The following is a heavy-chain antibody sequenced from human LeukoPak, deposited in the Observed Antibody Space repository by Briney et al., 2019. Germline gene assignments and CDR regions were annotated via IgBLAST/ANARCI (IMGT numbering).Heavy chain of an antibody. J-gene: IGHJ4*02. CDR1: GYIFTGYY. D-gene: IGHD1-26*01. Sequence: ASVKVSCKASGYIFTGYYMHWVRQAPGQGLEWMGWINPNSGGTDSAQKFQGRVTMTRDTSISTAYMELSRLTSDDTAVYYCARHPYSGSYHFDYWGQGTLVTVSS. CDR2: INPNSGGT. CDR3: ARHPYSGSYHFDY. V-gene: IGHV1-2*02.